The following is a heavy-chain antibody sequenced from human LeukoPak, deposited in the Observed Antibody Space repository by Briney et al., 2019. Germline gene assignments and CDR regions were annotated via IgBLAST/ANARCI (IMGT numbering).Heavy chain of an antibody. J-gene: IGHJ4*02. CDR3: ARPRGDSSGWYYYFDY. D-gene: IGHD6-19*01. V-gene: IGHV5-51*01. CDR1: GYSFTSYW. CDR2: IYPGDSDT. Sequence: GESLKISCKGSGYSFTSYWIGWVRQMPGKGLEWMGIIYPGDSDTRYSPSFQGQVTISADKSISTAYLQRSSLKASDTAMYYCARPRGDSSGWYYYFDYWGQGTLVTVSS.